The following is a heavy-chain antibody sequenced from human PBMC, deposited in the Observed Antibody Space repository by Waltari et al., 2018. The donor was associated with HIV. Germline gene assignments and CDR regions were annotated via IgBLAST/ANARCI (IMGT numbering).Heavy chain of an antibody. CDR1: GFTFSTNS. D-gene: IGHD2-8*01. Sequence: EVQLVESGGGLVKPGGSLILSCAASGFTFSTNSMNWVRQAPGKGLEWVSSISTSSRYIYYADSLKGRFTISRDNAKNSLYLQMNSLRAEDTAVYYCAREGFCSNGVCSHYYGMDVWGQGTTVTVSS. J-gene: IGHJ6*02. V-gene: IGHV3-21*01. CDR2: ISTSSRYI. CDR3: AREGFCSNGVCSHYYGMDV.